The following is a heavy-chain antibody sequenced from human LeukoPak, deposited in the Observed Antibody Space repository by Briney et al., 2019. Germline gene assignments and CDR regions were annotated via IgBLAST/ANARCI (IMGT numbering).Heavy chain of an antibody. Sequence: SETLSLTCAVYGGSFSGYYWSWIRQPPGKGLEWIGGFNHSGSTNYNPSLKSRVTISVDTSKNQFSLKLSSVTAADTAVYYCARGLWFGGDYYYYYGMDVWSQGTTVTVSS. D-gene: IGHD3-10*01. CDR3: ARGLWFGGDYYYYYGMDV. CDR2: FNHSGST. V-gene: IGHV4-34*01. CDR1: GGSFSGYY. J-gene: IGHJ6*02.